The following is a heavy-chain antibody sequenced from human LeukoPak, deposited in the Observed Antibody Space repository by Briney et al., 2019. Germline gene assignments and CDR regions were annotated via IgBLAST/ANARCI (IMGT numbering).Heavy chain of an antibody. Sequence: GRSLRLSCAASGFTFDDYAMYWVRHAPGKGLEWVSAIDWNSGSIDYADSVKGRFAISRDNAKNSLWLQMNSLRAEDTALYYCVQGRGPYYYYYGMDVWGQGTTVTVSS. CDR3: VQGRGPYYYYYGMDV. D-gene: IGHD5-24*01. V-gene: IGHV3-9*01. CDR1: GFTFDDYA. CDR2: IDWNSGSI. J-gene: IGHJ6*02.